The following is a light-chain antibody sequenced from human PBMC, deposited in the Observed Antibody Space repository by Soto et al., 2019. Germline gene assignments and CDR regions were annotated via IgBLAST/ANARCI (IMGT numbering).Light chain of an antibody. CDR1: QSVSRY. CDR2: GAS. J-gene: IGKJ3*01. Sequence: EIVMTQSPATLSVSPGERATLSCRASQSVSRYLAWYQQKPGQAPRLLIYGASTRAAGIPARFSGGGSGTEFTLTISSLQSEDFAVYHCQQYNNWPPYPLFGPGTRVDLK. V-gene: IGKV3-15*01. CDR3: QQYNNWPPYPL.